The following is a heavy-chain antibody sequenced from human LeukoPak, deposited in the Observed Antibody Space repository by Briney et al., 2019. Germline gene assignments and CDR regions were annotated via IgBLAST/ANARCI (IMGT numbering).Heavy chain of an antibody. D-gene: IGHD4-17*01. J-gene: IGHJ5*02. CDR1: GGSITSNNL. CDR3: ARGTGFWFDP. Sequence: SGTLSLTCAVSGGSITSNNLWSWVRQPPGKGLEWIGEIYHSGSTNYNPSLKSRVTILVDKSKNQFSLKLSSVTAADTAVYYCARGTGFWFDPWGQGTLVTVSS. V-gene: IGHV4-4*02. CDR2: IYHSGST.